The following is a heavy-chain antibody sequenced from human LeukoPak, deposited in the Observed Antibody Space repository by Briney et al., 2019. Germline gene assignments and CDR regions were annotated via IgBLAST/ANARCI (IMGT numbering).Heavy chain of an antibody. CDR3: ARDPYHSSSSGY. J-gene: IGHJ4*02. CDR2: ISTYNGNT. D-gene: IGHD6-6*01. Sequence: ASVKVSCKASGYTFTSYGISWVRQAPGQGLEWLGWISTYNGNTNSEQKVQGRVTMTTDTSTSTVYMELSSLRSEDTAVYYCARDPYHSSSSGYWGQGTLVTVSS. V-gene: IGHV1-18*01. CDR1: GYTFTSYG.